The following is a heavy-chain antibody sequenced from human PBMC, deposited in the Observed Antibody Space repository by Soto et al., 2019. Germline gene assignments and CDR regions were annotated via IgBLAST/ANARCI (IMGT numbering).Heavy chain of an antibody. J-gene: IGHJ4*02. D-gene: IGHD3-3*01. V-gene: IGHV4-30-2*06. Sequence: KTSQTRSLTWSLAPGPPCCGGYSCNWIRQSPGKGLEWLGYISHVETTYYNPSFQSRLSLSIDRTRNQFSLSLSSMTAADKAVYYCARGGGYDSFDFWGQGIQVTVSS. CDR2: ISHVETT. CDR1: PGPPCCGGYS. CDR3: ARGGGYDSFDF.